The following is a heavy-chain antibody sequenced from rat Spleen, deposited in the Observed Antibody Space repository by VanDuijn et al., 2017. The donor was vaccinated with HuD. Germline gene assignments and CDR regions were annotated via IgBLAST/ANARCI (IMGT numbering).Heavy chain of an antibody. Sequence: EVQLQESGPGLVKPSQSISLTCSVTGYSITNNYWGWIRKFPGNKLEWMGYINSEGTTNYNPSLKSRISITRDTSKNQFFLQVNSVTTEETATYYCARDNNYKAYWGQGVMVTVSS. J-gene: IGHJ2*01. CDR2: INSEGTT. V-gene: IGHV3-3*01. CDR3: ARDNNYKAY. D-gene: IGHD1-10*01. CDR1: GYSITNNY.